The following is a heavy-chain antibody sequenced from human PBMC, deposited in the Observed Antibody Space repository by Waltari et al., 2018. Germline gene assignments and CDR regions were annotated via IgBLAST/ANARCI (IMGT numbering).Heavy chain of an antibody. Sequence: QLQLKESGSGLVKPSQTLSLTCTVPGDSISSGGYSWSWIRQPPGKGLEWIGYISHSGSTSYNPSLKSRLTISVDRSKNQVSLELNSVTAADTAVYFCARGTTITTYFEYWGQGIMVTVSS. D-gene: IGHD4-4*01. CDR3: ARGTTITTYFEY. CDR1: GDSISSGGYS. CDR2: ISHSGST. J-gene: IGHJ4*02. V-gene: IGHV4-30-2*01.